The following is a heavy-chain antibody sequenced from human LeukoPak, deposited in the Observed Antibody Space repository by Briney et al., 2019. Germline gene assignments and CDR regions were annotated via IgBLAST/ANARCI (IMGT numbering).Heavy chain of an antibody. V-gene: IGHV1-69*13. Sequence: SVKVSCKASGGTFSSYAISWVRQAPGQGLEWMGGIIPIFGTANYAQKFQGRVTITADGSTSTAYMELSSLRSEDTAVYYCARGRSPGGYQLPYRYIRYWYFDLWGRGTLVTVSS. CDR3: ARGRSPGGYQLPYRYIRYWYFDL. D-gene: IGHD2-2*02. J-gene: IGHJ2*01. CDR1: GGTFSSYA. CDR2: IIPIFGTA.